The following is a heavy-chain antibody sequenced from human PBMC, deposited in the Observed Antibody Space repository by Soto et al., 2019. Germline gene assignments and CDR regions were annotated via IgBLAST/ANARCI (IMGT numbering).Heavy chain of an antibody. J-gene: IGHJ5*02. D-gene: IGHD3-10*01. CDR3: AFYGSGSYSDPGWFDP. CDR1: GGTFSSYA. Sequence: SVKVSCKASGGTFSSYAISWVRQAPGQGLEWMGGIIPIFGTANYAQKFQGRVTITADESTSTAYMELSSLRSEDTAVYYCAFYGSGSYSDPGWFDPWGQGTLVTVSS. V-gene: IGHV1-69*13. CDR2: IIPIFGTA.